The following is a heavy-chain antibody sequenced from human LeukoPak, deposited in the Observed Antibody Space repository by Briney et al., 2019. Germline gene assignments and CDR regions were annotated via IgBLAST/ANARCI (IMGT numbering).Heavy chain of an antibody. Sequence: GGSLRLSCAASGLTFSSYGMHWVRQAPGKGLEWVAFIRYDGSNKYYADSVKGRFTISRDNSKNTLYLQMNSLRAEDTAVYYCAKDWRGMVRGGRYYYYYMDVWGKGTTVTISS. CDR3: AKDWRGMVRGGRYYYYYMDV. CDR2: IRYDGSNK. CDR1: GLTFSSYG. V-gene: IGHV3-30*02. D-gene: IGHD3-10*01. J-gene: IGHJ6*03.